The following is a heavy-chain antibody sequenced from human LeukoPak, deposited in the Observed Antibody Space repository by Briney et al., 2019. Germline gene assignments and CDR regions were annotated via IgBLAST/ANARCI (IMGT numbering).Heavy chain of an antibody. CDR3: ARGILYYYDSSGYYGVDY. CDR1: GYTFTGYY. V-gene: IGHV1-2*06. D-gene: IGHD3-22*01. CDR2: INPNSGGT. Sequence: GASVKVSCKASGYTFTGYYMHWVRQAPGQGLEWMGRINPNSGGTNYAQKFQGRVTMTRDTSIRTAYMELSRLRSDDTAVYYCARGILYYYDSSGYYGVDYWGQGTLVTVSS. J-gene: IGHJ4*02.